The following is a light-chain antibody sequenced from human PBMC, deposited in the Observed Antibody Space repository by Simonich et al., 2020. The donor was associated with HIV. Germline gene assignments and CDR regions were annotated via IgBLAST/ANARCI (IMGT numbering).Light chain of an antibody. V-gene: IGKV4-1*01. CDR2: WAS. J-gene: IGKJ2*01. Sequence: DIVMTQSPDSLAVSLGERATINCKSSQSVLYSSNNKNYLAWYQQKPGQPPKLLIYWASTRESWVPDRFSGSGSGTDFTLTISSLQAEDVAVYYCQQYYSTPHTFGQGTKVEIK. CDR1: QSVLYSSNNKNY. CDR3: QQYYSTPHT.